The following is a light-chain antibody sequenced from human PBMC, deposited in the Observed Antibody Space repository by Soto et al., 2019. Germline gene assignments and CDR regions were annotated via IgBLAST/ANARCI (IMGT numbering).Light chain of an antibody. CDR3: QQHNSWPIT. J-gene: IGKJ5*01. V-gene: IGKV3-11*01. CDR2: DAS. Sequence: EIVLTQSPATLSLSPGEGATLSCRASQSISSKLAWYQQKPGQAPRLLIYDASTRATGVPARFSGSGSGTDFTLTISSLQPEDFAVYYCQQHNSWPITFGQGTRLE. CDR1: QSISSK.